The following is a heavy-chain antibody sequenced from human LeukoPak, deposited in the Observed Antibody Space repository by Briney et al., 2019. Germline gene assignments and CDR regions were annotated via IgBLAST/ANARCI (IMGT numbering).Heavy chain of an antibody. D-gene: IGHD3-22*01. CDR3: ASPPYYYDSSGYYHDAFDI. J-gene: IGHJ3*02. CDR1: GGSISTYY. V-gene: IGHV4-34*01. CDR2: INHSGST. Sequence: SETLSLTCTVSGGSISTYYWSWIRQPPGKGLEWIGEINHSGSTNYNPSLKSRVTISVDTSKNQFSLKLSSVTAADTAVYYCASPPYYYDSSGYYHDAFDIWGQGTMVTVSS.